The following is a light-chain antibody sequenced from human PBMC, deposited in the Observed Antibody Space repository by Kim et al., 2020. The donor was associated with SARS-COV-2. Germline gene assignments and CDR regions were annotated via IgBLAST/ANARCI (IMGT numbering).Light chain of an antibody. Sequence: NLMLSQPHSVSESPGKTVTISCTRISGSIASNYVQWYQQRPGSSPTTVIYKDNQRPSGVPDRFSGSIDSSSNSASLTISGLKTEDEAEYYCQSYNTNLWVFGGGTQLTVL. J-gene: IGLJ3*02. CDR3: QSYNTNLWV. CDR1: SGSIASNY. V-gene: IGLV6-57*01. CDR2: KDN.